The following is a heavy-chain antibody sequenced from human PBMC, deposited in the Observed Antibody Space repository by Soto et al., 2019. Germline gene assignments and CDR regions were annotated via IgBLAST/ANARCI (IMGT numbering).Heavy chain of an antibody. V-gene: IGHV3-33*01. CDR3: ARDIRNYDTYYYYGMDV. Sequence: GGSLRLSCAASGFVFSSYGMHWVRQGPGKGLEWVAVIWYDGSGEFYADSLKGRFTISRDNSKNILYLQMNSLRADDTAVYYCARDIRNYDTYYYYGMDVWGQGTTVTVSS. CDR1: GFVFSSYG. CDR2: IWYDGSGE. D-gene: IGHD1-7*01. J-gene: IGHJ6*02.